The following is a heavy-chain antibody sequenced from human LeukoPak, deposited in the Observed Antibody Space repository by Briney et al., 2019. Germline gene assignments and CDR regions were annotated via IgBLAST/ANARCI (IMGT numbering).Heavy chain of an antibody. Sequence: GGSLRLSCAASGFTFSSYAMHWVRQAPGKGLEWVAVISYDGSNKYYADSVKGRFTISRDNSKTTLYLQMNSLRAEDTAVYYCARGSTYYDSSGLDYWGQGTLVTVSS. D-gene: IGHD3-22*01. CDR3: ARGSTYYDSSGLDY. J-gene: IGHJ4*02. CDR2: ISYDGSNK. CDR1: GFTFSSYA. V-gene: IGHV3-30*04.